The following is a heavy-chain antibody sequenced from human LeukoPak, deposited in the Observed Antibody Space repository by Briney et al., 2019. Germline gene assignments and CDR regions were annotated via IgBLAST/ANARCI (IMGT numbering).Heavy chain of an antibody. D-gene: IGHD3-3*01. Sequence: ASVKVSCKASGYTFSDYFMHWVRQAPGQGLEWMGWINPKTGGTTYAQNFQGRVTMTRDMSISTAYMELSRLRSDDTAVYYCARGTSITIFGVVRGWFDPWGQGTLVTVSS. CDR3: ARGTSITIFGVVRGWFDP. J-gene: IGHJ5*02. V-gene: IGHV1-2*02. CDR2: INPKTGGT. CDR1: GYTFSDYF.